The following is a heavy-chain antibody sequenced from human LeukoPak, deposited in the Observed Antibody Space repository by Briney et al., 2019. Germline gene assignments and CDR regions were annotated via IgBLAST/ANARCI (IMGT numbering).Heavy chain of an antibody. D-gene: IGHD4-11*01. V-gene: IGHV2-70*04. CDR1: GFSLSTSGVR. CDR2: IDWDDDK. Sequence: SGPTLVNPTQTLTLTCTFSGFSLSTSGVRVSWIRQPPGKALEWLARIDWDDDKFYSTSLKTRLTISKDTSKNQVVLTMTNMDPVDTATYYCARVSTSLYSDYWGQGTLVTVSS. CDR3: ARVSTSLYSDY. J-gene: IGHJ4*02.